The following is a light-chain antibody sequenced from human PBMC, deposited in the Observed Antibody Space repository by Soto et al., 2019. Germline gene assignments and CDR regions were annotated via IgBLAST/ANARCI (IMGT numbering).Light chain of an antibody. J-gene: IGLJ1*01. CDR3: GSYTGTIYV. CDR1: SGDVGVYKF. Sequence: QAVVTQPASVSGSPGQSITISCTGTSGDVGVYKFVSWYQQHPGKAPKLIIYEVSNRPSGVSSRFSGSMSGNTASLTISGLQAEDEADYYCGSYTGTIYVFGTGTKLTVL. CDR2: EVS. V-gene: IGLV2-14*01.